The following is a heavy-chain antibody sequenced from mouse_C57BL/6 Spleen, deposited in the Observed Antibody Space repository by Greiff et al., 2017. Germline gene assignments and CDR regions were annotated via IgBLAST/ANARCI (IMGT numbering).Heavy chain of an antibody. Sequence: EVQLQQSVAELVRPGASVKLSCTASSYNIKNTYMHWVKQRPEQGLEWIGRIDPANGTTKYAPQFQGKATLTAATSSNTANLQHCSLPSEATSLYFFARGVGFRGQGTLVTVSA. CDR3: ARGVGF. CDR1: SYNIKNTY. D-gene: IGHD2-2*01. J-gene: IGHJ3*01. V-gene: IGHV14-3*01. CDR2: IDPANGTT.